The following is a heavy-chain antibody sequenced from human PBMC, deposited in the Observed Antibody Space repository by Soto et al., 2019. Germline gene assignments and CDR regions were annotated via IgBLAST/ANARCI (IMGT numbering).Heavy chain of an antibody. Sequence: RLSCAASGFTFSSYGMHWVRQAPGKGLEWVAVISYDGSNKYYADSVKGRLTISRDNSKNTLYLQMNSLRAEDTAVYYCAKVGYYDFWSVFGYYYYGMDVWGQGTTVTVSS. V-gene: IGHV3-30*18. J-gene: IGHJ6*02. CDR2: ISYDGSNK. CDR3: AKVGYYDFWSVFGYYYYGMDV. D-gene: IGHD3-3*01. CDR1: GFTFSSYG.